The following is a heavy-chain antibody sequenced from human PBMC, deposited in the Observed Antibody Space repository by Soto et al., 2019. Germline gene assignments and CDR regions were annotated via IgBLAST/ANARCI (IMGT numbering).Heavy chain of an antibody. CDR2: ISSSSSYI. CDR3: AKDLFIAVAGFFDY. J-gene: IGHJ4*02. CDR1: GFTFSSYS. Sequence: GGSLRLSCAASGFTFSSYSMNWVRQAPGKGLEWVSSISSSSSYIYYADSVKGRFTISRDNSKNTLYLQMNSLRAEDTAVYYCAKDLFIAVAGFFDYWGQGTLVTVSS. D-gene: IGHD6-19*01. V-gene: IGHV3-21*01.